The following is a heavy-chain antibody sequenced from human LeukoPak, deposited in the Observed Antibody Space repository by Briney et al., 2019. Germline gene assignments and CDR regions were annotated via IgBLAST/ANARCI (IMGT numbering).Heavy chain of an antibody. CDR3: ARGDAFDI. CDR1: GASVGSISSYS. J-gene: IGHJ3*02. V-gene: IGHV4-4*07. CDR2: IYPSGST. Sequence: SETLSLTCTVSGASVGSISSYSWSWIRQPAGKGLEWIGRIYPSGSTNYNPSLKSRVTMSVDTSKTQFSLKLSALTAADTAVYYCARGDAFDIWGQGTMVTVSS.